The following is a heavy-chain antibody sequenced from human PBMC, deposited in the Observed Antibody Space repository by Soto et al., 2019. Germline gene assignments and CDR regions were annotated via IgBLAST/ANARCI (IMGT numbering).Heavy chain of an antibody. D-gene: IGHD5-18*01. J-gene: IGHJ4*02. CDR2: ISSSSSYI. V-gene: IGHV3-21*01. Sequence: GGSLRLSCAASGFTFSSYSMNWVRQAPGKGLEWVSSISSSSSYIYYADSVKGRFTISRGNAKNSLYLQMSSLRAEDTAVYYCARDGGYSYGFFDYWGQGTLVTVSS. CDR3: ARDGGYSYGFFDY. CDR1: GFTFSSYS.